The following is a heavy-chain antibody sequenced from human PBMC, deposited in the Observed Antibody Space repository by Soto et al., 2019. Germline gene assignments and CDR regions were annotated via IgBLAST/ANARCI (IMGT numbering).Heavy chain of an antibody. CDR1: GFTFSSYA. J-gene: IGHJ3*02. CDR3: ARDGVLRFLEWLATQNAFDI. V-gene: IGHV3-30-3*01. D-gene: IGHD3-3*01. CDR2: ISYDGSNK. Sequence: GGSLRLSCAASGFTFSSYAMHWVRQAPGKGLEWVAVISYDGSNKYYADSVKGRFTISRDNSKNTLYLQMNSLRAEDTAVYYCARDGVLRFLEWLATQNAFDIWGQRTMVTVSS.